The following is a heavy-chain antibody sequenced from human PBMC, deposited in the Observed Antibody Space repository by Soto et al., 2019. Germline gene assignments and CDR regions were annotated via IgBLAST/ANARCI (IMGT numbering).Heavy chain of an antibody. CDR1: GYPFPNYG. CDR2: LSTSNGNT. Sequence: ASVKVSCKASGYPFPNYGLTWVRPAPVQGLEWMVWLSTSNGNTNYAQKIQGRVTMTTDTSKSTAYMELRSLRSDDTAVYYCARLGYSGPQGAFDIWGQGPLVTVSS. J-gene: IGHJ3*02. V-gene: IGHV1-18*04. CDR3: ARLGYSGPQGAFDI. D-gene: IGHD5-12*01.